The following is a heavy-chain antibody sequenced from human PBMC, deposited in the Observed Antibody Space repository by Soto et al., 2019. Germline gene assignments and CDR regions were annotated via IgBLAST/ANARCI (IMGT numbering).Heavy chain of an antibody. J-gene: IGHJ4*02. D-gene: IGHD4-17*01. V-gene: IGHV3-23*01. CDR2: IGASGNT. Sequence: EVQLLESGGGLVQPGGSLRLSCAASGFTFSTYAMSWVRQAPGKGLEWLSGIGASGNTHYADSVKGRFTISRDNSKNTLYLQMNSLRAEDTAVYYCAKDGDPSTTTWDSFEYWGQGTLVSVSA. CDR3: AKDGDPSTTTWDSFEY. CDR1: GFTFSTYA.